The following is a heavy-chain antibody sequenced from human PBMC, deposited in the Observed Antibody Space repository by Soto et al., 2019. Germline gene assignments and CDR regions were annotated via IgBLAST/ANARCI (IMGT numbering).Heavy chain of an antibody. CDR1: GGTFSSYA. V-gene: IGHV1-69*13. CDR2: IIPIFGTA. D-gene: IGHD2-21*02. Sequence: SVKVSCKASGGTFSSYAISWVRQAPGQGLEWMGGIIPIFGTANYAQKFQGRVTITADESTSTAYMELSSLRSEDTAVYYCAREGGAYCGGDCRYGMDVWGQGTTVTVSS. CDR3: AREGGAYCGGDCRYGMDV. J-gene: IGHJ6*02.